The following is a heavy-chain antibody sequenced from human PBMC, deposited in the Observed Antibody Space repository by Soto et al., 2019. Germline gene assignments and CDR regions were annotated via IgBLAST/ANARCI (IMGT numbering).Heavy chain of an antibody. D-gene: IGHD4-17*01. CDR2: IYYSGST. V-gene: IGHV4-39*01. CDR1: GGSISSSSYY. Sequence: QLQLQESGPGLVKPSETLSLTCTVSGGSISSSSYYWGWIRQPPGKGLEWIGSIYYSGSTYYNPSLKSRVTISVDTSKNQFSLKLSSVPAADTAVYYCARRDYGDNNAAFDVWGQGTMVTVSS. CDR3: ARRDYGDNNAAFDV. J-gene: IGHJ3*01.